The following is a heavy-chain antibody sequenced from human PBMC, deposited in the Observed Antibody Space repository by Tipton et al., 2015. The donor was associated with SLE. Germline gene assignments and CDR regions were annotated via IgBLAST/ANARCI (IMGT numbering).Heavy chain of an antibody. V-gene: IGHV4-61*02. CDR1: GGSVSSGSQY. CDR2: IYTRGST. CDR3: AREAGLSSRSYYHGYMDV. Sequence: TLSLTCTVSGGSVSSGSQYWSWIRQSAGKGLEWIGRIYTRGSTNYNPSLMSRVAISLDTSKNQFSLKRSSVTAADTAVYYCAREAGLSSRSYYHGYMDVWGKGTTVTISS. D-gene: IGHD6-13*01. J-gene: IGHJ6*03.